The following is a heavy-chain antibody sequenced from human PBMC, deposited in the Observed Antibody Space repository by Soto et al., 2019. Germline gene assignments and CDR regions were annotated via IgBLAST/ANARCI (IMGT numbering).Heavy chain of an antibody. CDR2: ISSSSSYI. CDR1: GFTFSSYS. J-gene: IGHJ4*02. D-gene: IGHD2-2*01. Sequence: LRLSCAASGFTFSSYSMNWVRQAPGKGLEWVSSISSSSSYIYYAGSVKGRFTISRDNAKSSLYLQMNSLRAEDTAVYYCARGYQEGIVVVPADSDSWGQGTLVTVSS. CDR3: ARGYQEGIVVVPADSDS. V-gene: IGHV3-21*01.